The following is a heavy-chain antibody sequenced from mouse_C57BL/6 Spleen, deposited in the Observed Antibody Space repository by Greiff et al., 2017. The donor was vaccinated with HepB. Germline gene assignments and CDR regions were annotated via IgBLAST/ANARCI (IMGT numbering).Heavy chain of an antibody. CDR2: IYPGDGDT. J-gene: IGHJ1*03. CDR1: GYAFSSSW. D-gene: IGHD1-1*01. CDR3: ARYGSSQYWYFDV. V-gene: IGHV1-82*01. Sequence: QVQLKESGPELVKPGASVKISCKASGYAFSSSWMNWVKQRPGKGLEWIGRIYPGDGDTNYNGKFKGKATLTADKSSSTAYMQLSSLTSEDSAVYFCARYGSSQYWYFDVWGTGTTVTVSS.